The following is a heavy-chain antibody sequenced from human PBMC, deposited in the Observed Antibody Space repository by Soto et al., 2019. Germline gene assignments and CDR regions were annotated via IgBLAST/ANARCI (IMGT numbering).Heavy chain of an antibody. CDR1: GFNVGAFA. J-gene: IGHJ4*02. D-gene: IGHD1-20*01. CDR3: KRETVAGITGLDY. V-gene: IGHV3-23*01. Sequence: GGSLRLSCAASGFNVGAFAVNWVRQAPGKGLEWVSGISVSDASIYYADSVRGRFPISRDASENILYLQMNSLRVDDTALYYCKRETVAGITGLDYWGPGTLVTVSS. CDR2: ISVSDASI.